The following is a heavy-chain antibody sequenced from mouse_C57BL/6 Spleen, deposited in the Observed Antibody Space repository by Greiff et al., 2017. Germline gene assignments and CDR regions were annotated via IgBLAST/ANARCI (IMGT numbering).Heavy chain of an antibody. CDR1: GFNIKDYY. Sequence: EVKLMESGAELVRPGASVKLSCTASGFNIKDYYMHWVKQRPEQGLEWIGRIDPEDGDTEYAPKFQGKATMTADTSSNTAYLQLSSLTSEDTAVYYCTPRPLVARGDFDYWGQGTTLTVSS. V-gene: IGHV14-1*01. J-gene: IGHJ2*01. CDR3: TPRPLVARGDFDY. D-gene: IGHD1-1*01. CDR2: IDPEDGDT.